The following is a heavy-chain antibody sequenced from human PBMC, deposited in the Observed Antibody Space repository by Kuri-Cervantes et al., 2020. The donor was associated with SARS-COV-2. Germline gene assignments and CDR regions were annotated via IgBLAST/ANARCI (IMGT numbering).Heavy chain of an antibody. D-gene: IGHD3-22*01. CDR3: TSQGPGDSSGHSFPGFDY. CDR2: IYSGGST. J-gene: IGHJ4*02. Sequence: GESLRLSCAASGFTVSSNYMSWVRQAPGKGLEWVAVIYSGGSTYYADSVKGRFTIARDNSKNTLYLQMISLKTEDTAVYDCTSQGPGDSSGHSFPGFDYWGQGTLVTVSS. CDR1: GFTVSSNY. V-gene: IGHV3-53*01.